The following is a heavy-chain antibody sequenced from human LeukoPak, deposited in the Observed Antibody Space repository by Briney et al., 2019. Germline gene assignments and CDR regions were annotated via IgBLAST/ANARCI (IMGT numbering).Heavy chain of an antibody. CDR1: GFTFSSYA. V-gene: IGHV3-64*04. Sequence: PGGSLRLSCSASGFTFSSYAMHWVRQAPGKGLEYVSAITSSGGSTFYADSVKGRFTISRDNSKNSLYLQMNSLRAEDTAVYYCARAYSGSYEDYWGQGTLVTVSS. J-gene: IGHJ4*02. D-gene: IGHD1-26*01. CDR2: ITSSGGST. CDR3: ARAYSGSYEDY.